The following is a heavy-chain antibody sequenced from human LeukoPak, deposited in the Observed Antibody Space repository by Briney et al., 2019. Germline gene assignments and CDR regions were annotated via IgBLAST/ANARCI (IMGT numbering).Heavy chain of an antibody. J-gene: IGHJ3*01. CDR1: GFTFSSYS. CDR3: AMKAVPRPRLYDAFDF. D-gene: IGHD2-2*02. CDR2: ISSSSSTI. V-gene: IGHV3-48*01. Sequence: GGSLRLSCAASGFTFSSYSMNWVRQAPGKGLEWVSYISSSSSTIYYADSVKGRFTVSRDNAKNSLYLQMNSLRADDTAVYYCAMKAVPRPRLYDAFDFWGQGTVVTVSS.